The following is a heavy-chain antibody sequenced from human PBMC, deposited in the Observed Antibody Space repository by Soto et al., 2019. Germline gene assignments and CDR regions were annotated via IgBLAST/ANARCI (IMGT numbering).Heavy chain of an antibody. V-gene: IGHV1-2*04. CDR3: AKAGGTAMVNGWFDP. J-gene: IGHJ5*02. Sequence: QVQLVQSGAEVKKPGASVKVSCKASGYTFTGYYMHWVRQAPGQGLEWMGWINPNSGGTNYAQKFQGWVTMTRDTSISTAYMELSRLRSDDTAVYYCAKAGGTAMVNGWFDPWGQGTLVTVSS. CDR2: INPNSGGT. CDR1: GYTFTGYY. D-gene: IGHD5-18*01.